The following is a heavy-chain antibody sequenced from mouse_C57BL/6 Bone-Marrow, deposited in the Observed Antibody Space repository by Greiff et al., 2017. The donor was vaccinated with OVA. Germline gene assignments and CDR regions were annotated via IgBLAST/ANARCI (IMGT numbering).Heavy chain of an antibody. CDR1: GFTFSSYG. V-gene: IGHV5-6*01. CDR3: ANYYGSSYWYFDV. Sequence: EVKLQESGGDLVKPGGSLKLSCAASGFTFSSYGMSWVRQTPDKRLEWVATISSGGSYTYYPDSVKGRFTISRDNAKNTLYLQMSSLKSEDTAMYYCANYYGSSYWYFDVWGTGTTVTVSS. CDR2: ISSGGSYT. D-gene: IGHD1-1*01. J-gene: IGHJ1*03.